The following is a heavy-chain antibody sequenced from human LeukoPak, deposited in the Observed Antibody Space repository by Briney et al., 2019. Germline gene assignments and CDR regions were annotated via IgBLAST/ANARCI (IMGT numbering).Heavy chain of an antibody. CDR1: GFTFSSYE. J-gene: IGHJ6*03. V-gene: IGHV3-48*03. CDR2: ISGSGSTI. Sequence: PGGSLRLSCAASGFTFSSYEMNWVRQAPGKGLEWVSYISGSGSTIYYADSVKGRFTISRDNAKNSLYLQMNSLRAEDTAVYYCAREEAYDMLLVEGAADYYYMDVWGKGTTVTVSS. CDR3: AREEAYDMLLVEGAADYYYMDV. D-gene: IGHD3-9*01.